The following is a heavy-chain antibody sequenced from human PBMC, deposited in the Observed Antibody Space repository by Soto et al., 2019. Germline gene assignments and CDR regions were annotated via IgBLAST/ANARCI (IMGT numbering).Heavy chain of an antibody. CDR2: ISGNGGST. CDR3: AKDAIVGATGYFDL. D-gene: IGHD1-26*01. Sequence: EVQLLESGGGLVQPGGSLRLSCAASGFTFSSYAMSWVRQAPGKGLEWVSFISGNGGSTYYADSVKGRFTISRDNPKSMVYLQMNSLRAEDTALYCCAKDAIVGATGYFDLWGRNTLVTVSS. CDR1: GFTFSSYA. V-gene: IGHV3-23*01. J-gene: IGHJ2*01.